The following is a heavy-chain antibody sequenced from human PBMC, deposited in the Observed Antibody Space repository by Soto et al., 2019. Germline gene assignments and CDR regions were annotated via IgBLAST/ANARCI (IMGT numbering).Heavy chain of an antibody. V-gene: IGHV3-74*01. CDR3: LRGTRSTGYRTLN. D-gene: IGHD2-2*01. CDR2: IDTDGTST. J-gene: IGHJ4*02. CDR1: GFTFSNYW. Sequence: EVQLVESGGGLVQPGGSLRLSCAASGFTFSNYWMHWVRQAPGKGLVWISRIDTDGTSTSYSGSVKGRFNISRDNAKNTLYLQMSSLRVDDTSLYYWLRGTRSTGYRTLNRGQGNLVTVSS.